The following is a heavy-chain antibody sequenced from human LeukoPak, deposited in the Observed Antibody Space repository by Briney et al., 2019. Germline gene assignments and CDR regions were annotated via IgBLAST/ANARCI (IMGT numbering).Heavy chain of an antibody. Sequence: PGGSLRPPLAASGFRFDDYPMHWVRQAPGKGLGWVSVFTPKSGAIAHPNSVKGRLTPSRENTKHSQYLQMNSLTAEDTALYYCTKDLAPNYHDSDRHFQQWGQGTLVSVSS. CDR2: FTPKSGAI. V-gene: IGHV3-9*01. J-gene: IGHJ1*01. CDR3: TKDLAPNYHDSDRHFQQ. D-gene: IGHD3-22*01. CDR1: GFRFDDYP.